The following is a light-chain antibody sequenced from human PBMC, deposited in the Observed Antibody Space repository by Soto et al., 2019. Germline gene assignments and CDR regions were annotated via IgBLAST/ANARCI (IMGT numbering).Light chain of an antibody. V-gene: IGKV3-11*01. CDR3: QQRGGWPLT. Sequence: VLTQSPATLSLSPGERATLSCRASQSVNTALVWYRQKPGQAPRLLIYEASIRATGIPARFGASGSGTDFSLTISSLEPEDFAVYYCQQRGGWPLTFGGGTKVDVK. CDR2: EAS. CDR1: QSVNTA. J-gene: IGKJ4*01.